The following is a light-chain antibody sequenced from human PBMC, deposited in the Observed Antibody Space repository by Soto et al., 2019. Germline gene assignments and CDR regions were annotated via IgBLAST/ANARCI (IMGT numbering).Light chain of an antibody. J-gene: IGKJ2*01. CDR2: DAS. CDR3: QQYDTLPPYT. CDR1: QDIGNY. Sequence: DIQMTQSPCSVSASGRDRVTIASQANQDIGNYLNWYQQKPGKAPRLLIYDASNLEIGVPSRFSGSGSGTDFTFTISNLQPEDIATYYCQQYDTLPPYTFGQGTKVDIK. V-gene: IGKV1-33*01.